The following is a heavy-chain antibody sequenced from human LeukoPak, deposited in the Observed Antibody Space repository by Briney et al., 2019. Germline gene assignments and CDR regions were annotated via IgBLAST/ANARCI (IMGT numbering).Heavy chain of an antibody. CDR1: GFTFSSYG. V-gene: IGHV3-30*02. J-gene: IGHJ4*02. D-gene: IGHD1-26*01. CDR2: IRDDGSNY. Sequence: AGTLRLSCAASGFTFSSYGMHWVRQPPGKGLEWVALIRDDGSNYYYAYSVKRRFTISRDNYKNSLYMQMNILTAEDTAVYYCATILVEIDYWGQGTLVTVSS. CDR3: ATILVEIDY.